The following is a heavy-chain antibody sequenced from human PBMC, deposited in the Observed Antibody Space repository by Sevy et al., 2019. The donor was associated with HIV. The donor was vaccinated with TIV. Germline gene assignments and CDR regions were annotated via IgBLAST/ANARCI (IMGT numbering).Heavy chain of an antibody. CDR1: GFTFSNSA. Sequence: GGSLRLSCVASGFTFSNSAMSWVRQAPGKGLQWVSFIRGSGDGIFYADSAKGRFTISRDNSKNTLYLQMNALRVEDTAVYYCVNRKLLRDYFYYMDVWGKGTTVTVSS. V-gene: IGHV3-23*01. J-gene: IGHJ6*03. CDR3: VNRKLLRDYFYYMDV. CDR2: IRGSGDGI.